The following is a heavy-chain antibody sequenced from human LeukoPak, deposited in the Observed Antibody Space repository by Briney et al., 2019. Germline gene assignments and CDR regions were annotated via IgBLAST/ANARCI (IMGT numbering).Heavy chain of an antibody. CDR3: ARHRGSYGSGTTIDY. Sequence: SETLSLTCTVSGGSIGGYYWSWIRQPPGKGLQWIGFISYSGSTNYNPSLKSRVSMSLDTSKNQFSLKVTSVTAADTALYSCARHRGSYGSGTTIDYWGQGTLVTVSS. D-gene: IGHD3-10*01. CDR1: GGSIGGYY. J-gene: IGHJ4*02. V-gene: IGHV4-59*08. CDR2: ISYSGST.